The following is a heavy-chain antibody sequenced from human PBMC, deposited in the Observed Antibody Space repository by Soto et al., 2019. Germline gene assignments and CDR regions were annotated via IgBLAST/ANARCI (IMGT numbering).Heavy chain of an antibody. CDR3: ASGGGSPDHNRAFDF. J-gene: IGHJ4*02. Sequence: SVKVSCKASGGTFSSYAISWVRQAPGQGLEWMGGIIPIFGTANYAQKFQGRVTITADESTSTAYMELSSLSSADTAVYYCASGGGSPDHNRAFDFWGQGTLVTVSS. CDR2: IIPIFGTA. D-gene: IGHD1-20*01. CDR1: GGTFSSYA. V-gene: IGHV1-69*13.